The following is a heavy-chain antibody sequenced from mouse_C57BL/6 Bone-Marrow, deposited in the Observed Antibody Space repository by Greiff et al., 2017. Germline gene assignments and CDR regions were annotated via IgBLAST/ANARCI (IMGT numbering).Heavy chain of an antibody. CDR1: GYTFTSYW. J-gene: IGHJ2*01. CDR3: ARSGRYAYYFDY. D-gene: IGHD1-1*01. CDR2: IDPSDSET. V-gene: IGHV1-52*01. Sequence: VQLQQPGAELVRPGSSVKLSCKASGYTFTSYWMHWVKQRPIQGLEWIGNIDPSDSETHYNQKFKDKATLTVDKSSSTAYMQLSSLTSEDSAVYYGARSGRYAYYFDYWGQGTTLTVSS.